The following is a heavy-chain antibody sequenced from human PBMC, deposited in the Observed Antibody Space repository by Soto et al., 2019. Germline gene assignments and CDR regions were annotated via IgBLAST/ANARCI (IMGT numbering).Heavy chain of an antibody. CDR3: ARPVLMDTGMRYYYGMDV. V-gene: IGHV1-69*13. J-gene: IGHJ6*02. D-gene: IGHD5-18*01. CDR2: IIPMFGTA. CDR1: GGTFSSYA. Sequence: SVKVSCKASGGTFSSYAMNWVRQAPGQGLEWMGGIIPMFGTADYAQKFQGRVTITADESTSTAYMELSSLRSEDTAVYYCARPVLMDTGMRYYYGMDVWAKGPRSPSP.